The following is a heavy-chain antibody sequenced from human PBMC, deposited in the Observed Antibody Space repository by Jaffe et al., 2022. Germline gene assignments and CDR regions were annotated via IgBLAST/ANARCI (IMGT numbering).Heavy chain of an antibody. CDR3: ASGRDYYDSSGYYMPLDY. V-gene: IGHV4-38-2*01. Sequence: QVQLQESGPGLVKPSETLSLTCAVSGYSISSGYYWGWIRQPPGKGLEWIGSIYHSGSTYYNPSLKSRVTISVDTSKNQFSLKLSSVTAADTAVYYCASGRDYYDSSGYYMPLDYWGQGTLVTVSS. J-gene: IGHJ4*02. CDR2: IYHSGST. D-gene: IGHD3-22*01. CDR1: GYSISSGYY.